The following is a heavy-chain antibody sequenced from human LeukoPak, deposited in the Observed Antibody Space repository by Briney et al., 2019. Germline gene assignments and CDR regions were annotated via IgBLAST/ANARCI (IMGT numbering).Heavy chain of an antibody. CDR2: IIPIFGTA. J-gene: IGHJ6*04. CDR3: ARDRAPSTAYDILTVVGMDV. CDR1: GYTFTSYG. D-gene: IGHD3-9*01. V-gene: IGHV1-69*13. Sequence: ASVKVSCKASGYTFTSYGISWVRQAPGQRLEWMGGIIPIFGTANYAQKFQGRVTITADESTSTAYMELSSLRSEDTAVYYCARDRAPSTAYDILTVVGMDVWGKGTTVTVSS.